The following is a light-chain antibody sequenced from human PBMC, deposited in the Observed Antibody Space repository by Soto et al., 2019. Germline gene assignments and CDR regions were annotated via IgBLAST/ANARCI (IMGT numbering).Light chain of an antibody. Sequence: EIVLTQSPATLSLSPGERATLSCRASQSVSSYLAWYQPKPGQAPRLLIYDASNRATGIPARFSCSGSGTDFTLTISSLEPEDFAVYYCQQRSNWPPYTFGQGTKLEIK. J-gene: IGKJ2*01. V-gene: IGKV3-11*01. CDR2: DAS. CDR3: QQRSNWPPYT. CDR1: QSVSSY.